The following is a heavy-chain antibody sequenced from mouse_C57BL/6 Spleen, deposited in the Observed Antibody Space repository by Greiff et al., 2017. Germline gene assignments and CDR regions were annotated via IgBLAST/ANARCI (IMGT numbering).Heavy chain of an antibody. CDR2: IDPETGGT. CDR3: TSNYPFDY. CDR1: GYTFTDYE. J-gene: IGHJ2*01. Sequence: LVESGAELVRPGASVTLSCKASGYTFTDYEMHWVKQTPVHGLEWIGAIDPETGGTAYNQKFKGKAILTADKSSSTAYMELRSLTSEDSAVYYCTSNYPFDYWGQGTTLTVSS. D-gene: IGHD2-1*01. V-gene: IGHV1-15*01.